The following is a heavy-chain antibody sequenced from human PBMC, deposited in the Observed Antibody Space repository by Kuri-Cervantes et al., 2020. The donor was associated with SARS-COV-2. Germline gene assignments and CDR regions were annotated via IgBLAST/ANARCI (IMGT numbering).Heavy chain of an antibody. CDR3: TTERSYYDFWSGYFGYFDY. J-gene: IGHJ4*02. Sequence: GGSLRLSCAASGFTFSSYGMHWVRQAPGKGLEWVAVIWYDGSNKYYADSVKGRFTISRDNSKNTLYLQMNSLRAGDTAVYYCTTERSYYDFWSGYFGYFDYWGQGTLVTVSS. CDR2: IWYDGSNK. V-gene: IGHV3-33*01. D-gene: IGHD3-3*01. CDR1: GFTFSSYG.